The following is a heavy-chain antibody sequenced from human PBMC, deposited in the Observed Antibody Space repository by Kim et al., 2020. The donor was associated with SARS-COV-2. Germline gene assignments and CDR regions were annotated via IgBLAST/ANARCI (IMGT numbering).Heavy chain of an antibody. Sequence: ASVKVSCKASGYTFTSYDINWVRQAPGQGLEWMGWVNPKSGNTGYIPKYQGRVTMTRDTSIMTAYMELRSLTSEDTAVYFCTRELPGPTPFYFDYWGQG. CDR1: GYTFTSYD. CDR2: VNPKSGNT. J-gene: IGHJ4*02. CDR3: TRELPGPTPFYFDY. V-gene: IGHV1-8*01. D-gene: IGHD1-1*01.